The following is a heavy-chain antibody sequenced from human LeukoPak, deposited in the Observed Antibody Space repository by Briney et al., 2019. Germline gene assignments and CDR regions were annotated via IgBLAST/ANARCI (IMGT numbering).Heavy chain of an antibody. CDR2: IYTSGST. CDR3: ARSTWFGETDY. J-gene: IGHJ4*02. CDR1: GGSISSYY. V-gene: IGHV4-4*07. D-gene: IGHD3-10*01. Sequence: PFETLSLTCTVSGGSISSYYWSWIRQPAGKGLEWIGRIYTSGSTNYNPSLKSRVAMSVDTSKNQFSLKLSSVTAADTAVYYCARSTWFGETDYWGQGTLVTVSS.